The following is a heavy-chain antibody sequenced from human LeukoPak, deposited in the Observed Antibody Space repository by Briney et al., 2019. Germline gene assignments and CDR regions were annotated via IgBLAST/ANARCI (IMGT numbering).Heavy chain of an antibody. Sequence: PSETLSLTCTVSGGSISSGGYYWSWIRQPPGKGLEWIGYIYHSGSTYYNPSLKSRVTISVDRSKNQFSLKLSSVTAADTAVYYCARFRDTHSSGWYGELDWFDPWXXXXXVAXSS. CDR2: IYHSGST. D-gene: IGHD6-19*01. V-gene: IGHV4-30-2*01. J-gene: IGHJ5*02. CDR3: ARFRDTHSSGWYGELDWFDP. CDR1: GGSISSGGYY.